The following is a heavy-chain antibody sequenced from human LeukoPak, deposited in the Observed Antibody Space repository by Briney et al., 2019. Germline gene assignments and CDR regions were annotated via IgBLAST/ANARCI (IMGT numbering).Heavy chain of an antibody. CDR3: ATLPTHYYYYGMDV. CDR2: ISWNSGSI. CDR1: GFTFDDYA. J-gene: IGHJ6*02. V-gene: IGHV3-9*01. Sequence: GGSLRLSCAASGFTFDDYAMHWVRQAPGKGLEWVSGISWNSGSIGYADSVEGRFTISRGNAKNSLYLQMNSLRAEDTALYYCATLPTHYYYYGMDVWGQGTTVTVSS. D-gene: IGHD3-10*01.